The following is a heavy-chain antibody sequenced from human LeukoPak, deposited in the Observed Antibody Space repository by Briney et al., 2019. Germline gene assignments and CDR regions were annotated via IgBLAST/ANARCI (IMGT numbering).Heavy chain of an antibody. Sequence: GGSLRLSCAASGFSFISYSMNWVRQAPGKGLEWVSSISSTGGTTYYADSVKGRFTISRDNSKNTLYLQMNSLRAEDTAIYYCAKNGDRGAYCTGGTCYPYFYYYMDVWGKGTTVTI. V-gene: IGHV3-23*01. CDR3: AKNGDRGAYCTGGTCYPYFYYYMDV. CDR1: GFSFISYS. J-gene: IGHJ6*03. CDR2: ISSTGGTT. D-gene: IGHD2-15*01.